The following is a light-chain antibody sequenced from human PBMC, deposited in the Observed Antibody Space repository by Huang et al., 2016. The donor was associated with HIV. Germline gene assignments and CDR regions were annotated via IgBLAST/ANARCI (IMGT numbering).Light chain of an antibody. CDR2: GAS. CDR1: QSVKTN. Sequence: IVMTQSPGTLSVSPGERATLSCRTGQSVKTNLAWYQQKVGQAPRLLIYGASTRAAGGPARFSGRGSETEFTLTISSLQSDDFGIYYCQQYDYWPPVTFGQGTRV. J-gene: IGKJ1*01. CDR3: QQYDYWPPVT. V-gene: IGKV3-15*01.